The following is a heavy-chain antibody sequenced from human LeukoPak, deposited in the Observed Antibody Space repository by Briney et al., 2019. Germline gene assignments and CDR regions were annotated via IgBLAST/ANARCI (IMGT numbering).Heavy chain of an antibody. J-gene: IGHJ3*02. CDR1: GFTFNTYG. CDR3: ARDKPTRHNAFDI. Sequence: PGGSLRLSCAAPGFTFNTYGMHWVRQAPGKGLEWVAVIWYDGSEKYYVDSVKGRVTISRDNSKNTLYLQMDNLRVEDTAVYYCARDKPTRHNAFDIWGQGTTVIVSP. V-gene: IGHV3-33*01. CDR2: IWYDGSEK.